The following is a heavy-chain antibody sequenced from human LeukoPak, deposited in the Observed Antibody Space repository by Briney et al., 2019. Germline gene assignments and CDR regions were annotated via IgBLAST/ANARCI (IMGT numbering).Heavy chain of an antibody. V-gene: IGHV4-38-2*02. CDR2: IYHSGST. Sequence: SETLSLTCAVSGYSISSGYYWGWIRQPPGKGLEWIGSIYHSGSTYYNPSLKSRVTISVDTSKNQFSLKLSSVTAADTAVYYCAREPHYYDSSGSADYWGQGTLVTVSS. J-gene: IGHJ4*02. CDR1: GYSISSGYY. D-gene: IGHD3-22*01. CDR3: AREPHYYDSSGSADY.